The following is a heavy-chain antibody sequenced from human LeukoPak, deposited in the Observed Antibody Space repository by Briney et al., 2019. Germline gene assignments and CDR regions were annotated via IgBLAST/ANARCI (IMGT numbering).Heavy chain of an antibody. CDR2: IYYSGST. D-gene: IGHD6-6*01. Sequence: PSEALSLTCSVSGGSICSSYCYWGWLRQPPGRGLEWVGSIYYSGSTYYNPSLKSRVTISEDTSKNQFSLKLTSVTAADTAVYYCARHRIAARGSFDYWGQGTLVTVSS. V-gene: IGHV4-39*01. CDR3: ARHRIAARGSFDY. J-gene: IGHJ4*02. CDR1: GGSICSSYCY.